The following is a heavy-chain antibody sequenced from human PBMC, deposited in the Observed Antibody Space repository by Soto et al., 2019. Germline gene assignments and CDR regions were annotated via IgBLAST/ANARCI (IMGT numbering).Heavy chain of an antibody. CDR1: GFTFSSYG. D-gene: IGHD2-2*01. CDR3: ARSEQYQVFAFDV. Sequence: GGSLRLSCAASGFTFSSYGMHWVRQAPGKGLEWVALITYAGSNKNYADSVKGRFTISRDNSKNTLYLQMNSLRPEDTAVYYCARSEQYQVFAFDVWGQGTMVTVSS. CDR2: ITYAGSNK. J-gene: IGHJ3*01. V-gene: IGHV3-30*03.